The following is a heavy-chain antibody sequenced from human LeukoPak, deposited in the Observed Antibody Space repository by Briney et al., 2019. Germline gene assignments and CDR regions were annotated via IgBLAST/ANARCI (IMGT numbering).Heavy chain of an antibody. V-gene: IGHV3-23*01. CDR1: GFTFSSYA. CDR3: AKSLGRWLPYGMDV. CDR2: ISGSGGST. D-gene: IGHD5-24*01. Sequence: GASLRLSCAASGFTFSSYAMSWVRQAPGKGLEWVSAISGSGGSTYYADSVKGRFTISRDNSKNTLYLQMNSLRAEDTAVYYCAKSLGRWLPYGMDVWGQGTTATVSS. J-gene: IGHJ6*02.